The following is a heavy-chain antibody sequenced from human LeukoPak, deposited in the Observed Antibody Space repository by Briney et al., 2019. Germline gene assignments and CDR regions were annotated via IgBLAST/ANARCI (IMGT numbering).Heavy chain of an antibody. CDR2: IKSNGDGGTT. D-gene: IGHD3-10*01. Sequence: PGGSLRLSCAASVFTFSNAWMSWVRQAPGKGLEWIGRIKSNGDGGTTEFAAPVKGRFTISRDNSKNTLYLQMNSLRAEDTAVYYCAKWVRYYGSGSPRDDYWGQGTLVTVSS. CDR1: VFTFSNAW. J-gene: IGHJ4*02. V-gene: IGHV3-15*01. CDR3: AKWVRYYGSGSPRDDY.